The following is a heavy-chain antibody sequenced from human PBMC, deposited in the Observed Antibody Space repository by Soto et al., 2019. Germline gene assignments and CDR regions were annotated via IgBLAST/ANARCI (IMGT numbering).Heavy chain of an antibody. D-gene: IGHD4-17*01. J-gene: IGHJ6*02. CDR1: GFTFSSYA. CDR2: ISGSGGST. Sequence: EVQLLASGGGLVQPGGSLRLSCAASGFTFSSYAMSWVRQAPGKGLEWVSAISGSGGSTYYADSVKGRFTISRDNSKNTLYLQMNSLRAEDTAVYYCAKRAGDYRYPFYYYYYGMDVWGQGTTVTVSS. CDR3: AKRAGDYRYPFYYYYYGMDV. V-gene: IGHV3-23*01.